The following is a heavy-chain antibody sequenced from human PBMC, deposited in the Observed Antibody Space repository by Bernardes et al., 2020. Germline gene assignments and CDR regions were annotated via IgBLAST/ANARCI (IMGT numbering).Heavy chain of an antibody. Sequence: SETLSLTCAVYGGSFSGYYWSWIRQPPGKGLEWIGEINHSGSTNYNPSLKSRVTISVDTSKNQFSLKLSSVTAADTAVYYCARGYDYIWLRWFDPWGQGTLVTVSS. D-gene: IGHD3-16*01. CDR2: INHSGST. CDR3: ARGYDYIWLRWFDP. V-gene: IGHV4-34*01. CDR1: GGSFSGYY. J-gene: IGHJ5*02.